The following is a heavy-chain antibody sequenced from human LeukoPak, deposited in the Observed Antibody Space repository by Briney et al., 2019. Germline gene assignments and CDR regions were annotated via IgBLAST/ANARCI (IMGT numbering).Heavy chain of an antibody. CDR1: GGSFSGYY. Sequence: SETLSLTCAVYGGSFSGYYWSWIRQPPGKGLEWIGEINHSGSTNYNPSLKSRVTISVDTSKNQFSLKLSSVTAADTAVYYCASERYCSSTSCYDYWGQGTLVTVSS. CDR2: INHSGST. J-gene: IGHJ4*02. V-gene: IGHV4-34*01. CDR3: ASERYCSSTSCYDY. D-gene: IGHD2-2*01.